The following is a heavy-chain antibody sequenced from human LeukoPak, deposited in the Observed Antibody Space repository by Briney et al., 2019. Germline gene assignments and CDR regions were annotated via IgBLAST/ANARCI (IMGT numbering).Heavy chain of an antibody. J-gene: IGHJ4*02. CDR1: GGSLTSGGFS. Sequence: SQTLSLTCAVSGGSLTSGGFSWRWIRQPPGKGLEWIVGVSHSGSTNYNPCLKSRLTVSVDTSKNPFSLNLSSVTAADTAVYYCAREYTSGSGFDYWGQGTLVTVSS. V-gene: IGHV4-30-2*01. CDR2: VSHSGST. D-gene: IGHD3-10*01. CDR3: AREYTSGSGFDY.